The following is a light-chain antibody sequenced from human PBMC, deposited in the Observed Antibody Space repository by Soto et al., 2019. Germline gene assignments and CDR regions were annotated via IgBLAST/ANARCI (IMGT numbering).Light chain of an antibody. CDR1: QSISSW. J-gene: IGKJ2*01. CDR3: QQYNDSFPYT. V-gene: IGKV1-5*03. CDR2: KAS. Sequence: DIQMTQSPSTLSASVEDRVTITCRASQSISSWLAWYQQQPGTAPKLLFYKASTLESGVPSRFSGIRSGTEFTLTVGSLQPDDFATYYCQQYNDSFPYTFGQGTKVDIK.